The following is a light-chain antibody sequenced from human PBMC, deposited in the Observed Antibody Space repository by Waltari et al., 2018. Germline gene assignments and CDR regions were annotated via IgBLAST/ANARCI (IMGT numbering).Light chain of an antibody. Sequence: QSALTQPASVSGSTGQSITLSCPGTSSDVGRYNLVSWYQQHPGKAPKLMMFEVTKRPSGVSNRFAGSTSGNTASLTISGRQAEDEADYYCCSYAGSATPYVFGTGTKVTVL. CDR2: EVT. J-gene: IGLJ1*01. CDR1: SSDVGRYNL. CDR3: CSYAGSATPYV. V-gene: IGLV2-23*02.